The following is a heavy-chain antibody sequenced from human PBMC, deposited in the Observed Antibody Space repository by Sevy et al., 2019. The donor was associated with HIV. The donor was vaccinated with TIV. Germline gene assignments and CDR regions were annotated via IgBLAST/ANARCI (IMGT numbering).Heavy chain of an antibody. CDR2: LSFGCGEI. Sequence: GGSLRLSCAASGFTFSKYSMSWVRQPPGKGLEWVSTLSFGCGEINYADSVKGRFTISRDNSKSSVYLQMNNLRPEDTAVYCAREGCTNPHDYWGQGTLVTVSS. CDR3: AREGCTNPHDY. J-gene: IGHJ4*02. CDR1: GFTFSKYS. D-gene: IGHD2-8*01. V-gene: IGHV3-23*01.